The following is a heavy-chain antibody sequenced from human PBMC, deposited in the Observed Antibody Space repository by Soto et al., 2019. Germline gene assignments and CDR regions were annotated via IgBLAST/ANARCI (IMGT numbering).Heavy chain of an antibody. D-gene: IGHD3-22*01. CDR3: VRDYYDTSGYPNTFDL. CDR1: GFTLSRHT. V-gene: IGHV3-21*01. CDR2: IGSRTSDI. J-gene: IGHJ3*01. Sequence: GGSLRLSCAASGFTLSRHTMNWVRQAPGKGLEWVSFIGSRTSDIYYADSVKGRFTISRDNAKNSLYLDLTRLRAEDTAVYFCVRDYYDTSGYPNTFDLWGQGTSVNVS.